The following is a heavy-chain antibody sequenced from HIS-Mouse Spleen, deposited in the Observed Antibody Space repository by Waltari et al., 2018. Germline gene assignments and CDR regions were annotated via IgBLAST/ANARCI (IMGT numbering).Heavy chain of an antibody. Sequence: QVQLVESGGGVVQPGRFLRLSCAASGFTFSSYGMHWVRQGQGKGIEWVAIIWYAGQNKYYADSVTGRFTISRDNSKNTLYLQMNRLRAGDTAVYYCAKDVLVVINSSAFDIWGQGTMVTVSS. J-gene: IGHJ3*02. V-gene: IGHV3-33*06. CDR2: IWYAGQNK. D-gene: IGHD3-22*01. CDR1: GFTFSSYG. CDR3: AKDVLVVINSSAFDI.